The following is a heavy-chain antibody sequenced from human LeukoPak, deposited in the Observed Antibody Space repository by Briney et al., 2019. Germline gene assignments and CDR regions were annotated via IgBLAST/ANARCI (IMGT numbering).Heavy chain of an antibody. J-gene: IGHJ4*02. D-gene: IGHD4-17*01. CDR1: GGTFSSYA. Sequence: SVKVSCKASGGTFSSYAISWVRRAPGQGLEWMGRIIPILGIANYAQKFQGRVTITADKSTSTAYMELSSLRSEDTAVYYCARDRAPDDYGDYIFLHWGQGTLVTVSS. CDR2: IIPILGIA. V-gene: IGHV1-69*04. CDR3: ARDRAPDDYGDYIFLH.